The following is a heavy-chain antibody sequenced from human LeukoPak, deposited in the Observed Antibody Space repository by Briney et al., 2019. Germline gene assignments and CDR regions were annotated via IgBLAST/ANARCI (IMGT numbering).Heavy chain of an antibody. V-gene: IGHV3-23*01. D-gene: IGHD2-2*01. Sequence: GSLRLSCAASGFTFSSYAMSWVRQAPEKGLEWVSAISGSGGSTYYADSVKGRFSISRDNSKNTLYLQMNSLRAEDTAVYYCSSTSLAWAGFDYWGQGTLVTVSS. CDR2: ISGSGGST. J-gene: IGHJ4*02. CDR1: GFTFSSYA. CDR3: SSTSLAWAGFDY.